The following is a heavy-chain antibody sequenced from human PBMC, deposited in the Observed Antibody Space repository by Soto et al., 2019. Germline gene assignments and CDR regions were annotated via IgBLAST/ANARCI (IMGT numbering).Heavy chain of an antibody. V-gene: IGHV4-31*03. D-gene: IGHD2-2*01. Sequence: PSETLSLTCTVSGGSISSGGYYWSWIRQHPGKGLEWIGYIYYSGSTYYNPSLKSRVTISVDTSKNQFSLKLSSVTAADTAVYYCARDSTRLDAFDIWGQGTMVTVSS. CDR2: IYYSGST. J-gene: IGHJ3*02. CDR3: ARDSTRLDAFDI. CDR1: GGSISSGGYY.